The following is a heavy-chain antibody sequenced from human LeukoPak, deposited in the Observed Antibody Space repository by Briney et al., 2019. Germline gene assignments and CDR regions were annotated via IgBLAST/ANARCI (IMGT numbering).Heavy chain of an antibody. CDR1: GYTFTSYG. V-gene: IGHV1-18*01. CDR3: ARDFYFDYSNYYYYGMDV. J-gene: IGHJ6*02. D-gene: IGHD4-11*01. Sequence: GASVKVSCQASGYTFTSYGISWVRQAPGQGLEWMGWISAYNGNTNYAQKLQGRVTMTTDTSTSTAYMELRSLRSDDTAVYYCARDFYFDYSNYYYYGMDVWGQGTTVTVSS. CDR2: ISAYNGNT.